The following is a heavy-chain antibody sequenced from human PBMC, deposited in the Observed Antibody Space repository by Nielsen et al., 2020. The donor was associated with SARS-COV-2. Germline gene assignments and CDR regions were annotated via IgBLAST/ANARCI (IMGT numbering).Heavy chain of an antibody. Sequence: ASVKVSCKASGYTFTSYYMHWVRQAPGHGLEWMGIINPSGGSTSYAQKFQGRVTMTEDTSIDTAYLDLNGLTSDDTAIYFCATDSPIGVVIYALAHWGQGTPVTVSS. J-gene: IGHJ4*02. CDR3: ATDSPIGVVIYALAH. V-gene: IGHV1-46*01. CDR2: INPSGGST. CDR1: GYTFTSYY. D-gene: IGHD3-3*01.